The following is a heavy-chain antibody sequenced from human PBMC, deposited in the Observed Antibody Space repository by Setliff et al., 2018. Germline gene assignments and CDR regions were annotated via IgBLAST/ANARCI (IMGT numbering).Heavy chain of an antibody. CDR1: GYSFTNYA. CDR2: INTNTGNP. J-gene: IGHJ4*02. V-gene: IGHV7-4-1*02. CDR3: TGPARSCSGNSCYSQSDY. Sequence: WASVKVSCKASGYSFTNYAISWMRQAPGQRLQWMGWINTNTGNPTYAQGFTGQLAFSLDTSVNTAYLQINSLKAEDTAVYYCTGPARSCSGNSCYSQSDYWGQGTLVTVSS. D-gene: IGHD2-2*01.